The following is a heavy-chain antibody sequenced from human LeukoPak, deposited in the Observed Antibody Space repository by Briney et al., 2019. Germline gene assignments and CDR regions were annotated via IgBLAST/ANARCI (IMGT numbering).Heavy chain of an antibody. CDR2: AYYSGST. CDR1: GGSISNYY. V-gene: IGHV4-59*08. CDR3: ARNSAVATSRSWFDP. D-gene: IGHD6-19*01. Sequence: SETLSLTCSVFGGSISNYYRSWIRQPPGKGLEWIGYAYYSGSTTYNPSLESRVTISVDTSKNQFSLKLTAVTAADTAVYYCARNSAVATSRSWFDPWGQGTLVTVSS. J-gene: IGHJ5*02.